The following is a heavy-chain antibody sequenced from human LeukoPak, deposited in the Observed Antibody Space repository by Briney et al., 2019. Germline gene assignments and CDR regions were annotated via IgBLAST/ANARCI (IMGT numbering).Heavy chain of an antibody. CDR3: ARDGRAAVAGRPSLHYYYGMDV. Sequence: ASVKVSCKVSGYTLTELSMHWVRQAPGKGLEWMGGFDPEDGETIYAQKFQGRVTMTEDTSTDTAYMELSSLRSEDTAVYYCARDGRAAVAGRPSLHYYYGMDVWGQGTTVTVSS. V-gene: IGHV1-24*01. CDR2: FDPEDGET. J-gene: IGHJ6*02. CDR1: GYTLTELS. D-gene: IGHD6-19*01.